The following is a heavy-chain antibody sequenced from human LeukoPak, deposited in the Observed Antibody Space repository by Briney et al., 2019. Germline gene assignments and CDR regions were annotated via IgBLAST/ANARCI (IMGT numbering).Heavy chain of an antibody. V-gene: IGHV3-74*01. D-gene: IGHD3-22*01. CDR1: GFTFSSYW. CDR3: ARGGSVSGYYTTY. J-gene: IGHJ4*02. CDR2: INTDGSTS. Sequence: GGSLRLSCVASGFTFSSYWMHWVRQPPGKGPVWVSRINTDGSTSSYADSVKGRFTISRDNARSSLYLQMNSLRAEDTAVYYCARGGSVSGYYTTYWGQGTLVTVSS.